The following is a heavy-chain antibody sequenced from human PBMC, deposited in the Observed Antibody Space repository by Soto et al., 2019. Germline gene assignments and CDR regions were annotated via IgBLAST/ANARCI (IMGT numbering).Heavy chain of an antibody. CDR1: GGSISSYY. D-gene: IGHD4-17*01. V-gene: IGHV4-59*01. J-gene: IGHJ6*03. CDR2: IYYSGST. CDR3: ARAEYGDYLPYYYYYMDV. Sequence: PSETLSLTCTVSGGSISSYYWSWIRQPPGKGLEWIGYIYYSGSTNYNPSLKSRVTISVDTSKNQFSLKLSSVTAADTAVYYCARAEYGDYLPYYYYYMDVWGKGTTVTVSS.